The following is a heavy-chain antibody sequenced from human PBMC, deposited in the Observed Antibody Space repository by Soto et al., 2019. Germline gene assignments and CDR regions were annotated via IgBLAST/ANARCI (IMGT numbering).Heavy chain of an antibody. CDR2: IYTSGST. CDR1: GGSISSYY. Sequence: LSLTCTVSGGSISSYYWTWIRQPAGKGLEWIGRIYTSGSTNYNPSLKSRVTMSVDTSKNQFSLKLSFVTAADTAVYYCARVGMVGTVLGSWFDPWGQGSMVTVYS. V-gene: IGHV4-4*07. J-gene: IGHJ5*02. D-gene: IGHD6-19*01. CDR3: ARVGMVGTVLGSWFDP.